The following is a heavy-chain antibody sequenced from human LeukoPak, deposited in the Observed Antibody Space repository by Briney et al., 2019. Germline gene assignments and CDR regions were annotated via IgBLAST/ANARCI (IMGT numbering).Heavy chain of an antibody. J-gene: IGHJ4*02. D-gene: IGHD6-6*01. Sequence: PGGSLRLSCAASGFTFSSYEMNWVRQAPGKGLEWVSYISSSGSTIYYADSVKGRFTISRGNAQNSLYLQMNSLRAEDTAVYYCAIGWQLDRFDYWGQGTLVTVSS. CDR3: AIGWQLDRFDY. CDR2: ISSSGSTI. CDR1: GFTFSSYE. V-gene: IGHV3-48*03.